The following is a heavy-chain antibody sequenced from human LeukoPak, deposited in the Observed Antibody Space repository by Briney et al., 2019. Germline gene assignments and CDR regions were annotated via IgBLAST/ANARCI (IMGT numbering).Heavy chain of an antibody. CDR1: GNSLNELP. V-gene: IGHV1-24*01. J-gene: IGHJ4*02. Sequence: ASVKVSCKVSGNSLNELPIHWVRQAPGKGLEWMGGFDPEDGDRIYAQKFKGRVTMTEDTVTDTAYMELSSLRSEDTAVYYCATPSTILGVPISIYFDYWGQGTLVSVSS. CDR3: ATPSTILGVPISIYFDY. D-gene: IGHD3-3*01. CDR2: FDPEDGDR.